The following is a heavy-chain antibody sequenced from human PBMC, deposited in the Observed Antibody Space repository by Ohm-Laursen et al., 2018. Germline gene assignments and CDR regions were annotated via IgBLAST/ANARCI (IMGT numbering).Heavy chain of an antibody. D-gene: IGHD3-22*01. J-gene: IGHJ3*02. Sequence: SLRLSCAASGFTFSDYGMHWVRQAPGKGLEWVAIMSSDGSNEYYADSVKGRFTVSRDNSKNTLYLQMNSLRAEDTAVYYCAKVEDYYDRSGYNYNLDGFDIWGQGTMVTVSS. V-gene: IGHV3-30*18. CDR2: MSSDGSNE. CDR3: AKVEDYYDRSGYNYNLDGFDI. CDR1: GFTFSDYG.